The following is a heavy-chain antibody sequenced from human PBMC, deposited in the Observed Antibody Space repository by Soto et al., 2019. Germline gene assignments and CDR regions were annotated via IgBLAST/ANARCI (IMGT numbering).Heavy chain of an antibody. J-gene: IGHJ6*02. Sequence: PSETLSLTCTVSGGSISSYYWSWIRQPPGRGLEWIGYIYYAGSTKYNPSLKSRVTISADKSKIQFSLTLTSVTAADTAVYYCARDPGEKDVWGQGTTVTVSS. CDR2: IYYAGST. CDR1: GGSISSYY. V-gene: IGHV4-59*12. CDR3: ARDPGEKDV.